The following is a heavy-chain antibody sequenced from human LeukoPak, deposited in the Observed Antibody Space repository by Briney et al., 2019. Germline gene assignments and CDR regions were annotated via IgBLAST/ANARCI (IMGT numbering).Heavy chain of an antibody. CDR3: ARDQDWGSFDI. J-gene: IGHJ3*02. V-gene: IGHV3-53*01. Sequence: TGGSLRLSCAASGFSVSNNYISWVRQAPGKGLEWVSVIYSGGSTYYADSVKGRFTISRDNSKNTMYLQMSSLRAEDTAIYYCARDQDWGSFDIWGQGTMVTVSS. D-gene: IGHD7-27*01. CDR2: IYSGGST. CDR1: GFSVSNNY.